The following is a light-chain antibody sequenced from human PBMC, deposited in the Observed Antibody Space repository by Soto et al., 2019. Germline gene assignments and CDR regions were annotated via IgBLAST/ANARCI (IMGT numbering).Light chain of an antibody. CDR2: SNN. Sequence: QSVLTQPPSASGTPGQTVTISCSGSSSNIGKYTVSWYQQLPGTAPKLLIFSNNQRPSGVPDRFSGSRSGTSASLPISGVQSEDEAHYYCAAWDDGLNGLVFGGGTKLTVL. CDR1: SSNIGKYT. V-gene: IGLV1-44*01. CDR3: AAWDDGLNGLV. J-gene: IGLJ3*02.